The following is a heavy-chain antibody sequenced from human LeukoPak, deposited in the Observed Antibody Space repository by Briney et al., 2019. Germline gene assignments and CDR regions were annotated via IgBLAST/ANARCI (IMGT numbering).Heavy chain of an antibody. J-gene: IGHJ6*03. D-gene: IGHD3-9*01. CDR2: ISYDGSNK. CDR3: AKAGEYYDILTGETKRYYYYYMDV. V-gene: IGHV3-30*18. CDR1: GFTFSSYG. Sequence: GRSLRLSCAASGFTFSSYGMHWVRQAPGKGLEWVAVISYDGSNKYYADSVKGRFTISRDNSKSTLYLQMNSLRAEDTAVYYCAKAGEYYDILTGETKRYYYYYMDVWGKGTTVTVSS.